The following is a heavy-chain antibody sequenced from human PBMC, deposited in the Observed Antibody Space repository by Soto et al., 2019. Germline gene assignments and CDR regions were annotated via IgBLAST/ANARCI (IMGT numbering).Heavy chain of an antibody. D-gene: IGHD6-19*01. CDR3: AKDREAGYNFYYGMDV. CDR1: GADINTYS. J-gene: IGHJ6*02. CDR2: IYTSASI. V-gene: IGHV4-4*07. Sequence: PSETLSLTCSVSGADINTYSWTWIRQPAGKGLEWIGRIYTSASINYNPSLKGRVTLSVATSTNQVSLRLASVTAADTAIYYCAKDREAGYNFYYGMDVWGQGTTVTVSS.